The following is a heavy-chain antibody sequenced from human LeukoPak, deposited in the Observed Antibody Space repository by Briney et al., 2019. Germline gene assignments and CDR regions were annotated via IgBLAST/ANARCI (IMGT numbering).Heavy chain of an antibody. D-gene: IGHD3-22*01. J-gene: IGHJ4*02. CDR1: GFTFSDYS. CDR2: IGISSGNT. V-gene: IGHV3-21*05. Sequence: PGGSLRLSCAASGFTFSDYSMNWVRQAPGKGLEWISYIGISSGNTKYADSVKGRFTISRDNAKNSLYLQMNSLRAEDTAVYYCARDPPYYDSSGYYYDYWGQGTLVTVSS. CDR3: ARDPPYYDSSGYYYDY.